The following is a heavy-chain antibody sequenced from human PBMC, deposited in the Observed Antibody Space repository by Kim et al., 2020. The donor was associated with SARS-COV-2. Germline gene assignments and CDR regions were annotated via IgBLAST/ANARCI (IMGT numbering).Heavy chain of an antibody. Sequence: GGSLRLSCAASGFTFSSYAMHWVRQAPGKGLEWVAVISYDGSNKYYADSVKGRFTISRDNSKNTLYLQMNSLRAEDTAVYYCARVTSSGRNYYYYGMDVWGQGTTVTVSS. CDR2: ISYDGSNK. J-gene: IGHJ6*02. CDR1: GFTFSSYA. D-gene: IGHD6-19*01. V-gene: IGHV3-30*04. CDR3: ARVTSSGRNYYYYGMDV.